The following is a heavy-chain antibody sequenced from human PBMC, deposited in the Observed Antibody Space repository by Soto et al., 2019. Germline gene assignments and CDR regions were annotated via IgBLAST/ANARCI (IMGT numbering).Heavy chain of an antibody. CDR3: AKDTYYDFWSGYYPFKNYYGMDV. CDR1: GFTFSSYA. J-gene: IGHJ6*02. CDR2: ISGSGGST. Sequence: GGSLRLSCAASGFTFSSYAMSWVRQAPGKGLEWVSAISGSGGSTYYADSVKGRFTISRDNSENTLYLQMNSLRAEDTAVYYCAKDTYYDFWSGYYPFKNYYGMDVWGQGTTVTVSS. V-gene: IGHV3-23*01. D-gene: IGHD3-3*01.